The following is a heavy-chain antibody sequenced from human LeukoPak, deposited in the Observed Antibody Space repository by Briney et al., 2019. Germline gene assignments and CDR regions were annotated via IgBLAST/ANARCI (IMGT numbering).Heavy chain of an antibody. J-gene: IGHJ4*02. CDR3: ARDSSNVAVD. CDR1: DGSISSYC. V-gene: IGHV4-59*01. Sequence: SETLSLTCTVSDGSISSYCWSWIRQPPGKGLEWIGYICSSGNSNYNPSLNSRVSMAIDTSKNQFTLRLSSVTAADTAIYYCARDSSNVAVDWGQGTLVTVSP. D-gene: IGHD2/OR15-2a*01. CDR2: ICSSGNS.